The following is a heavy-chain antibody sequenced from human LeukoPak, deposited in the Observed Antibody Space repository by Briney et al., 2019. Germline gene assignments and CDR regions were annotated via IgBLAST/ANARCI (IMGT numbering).Heavy chain of an antibody. J-gene: IGHJ4*02. V-gene: IGHV4-59*01. CDR1: GVSISSDY. D-gene: IGHD3-22*01. CDR2: IYYSGST. CDR3: ARGYYDSSGYAFDY. Sequence: SETLSLTCTVSGVSISSDYWSWIRQPPGKGLEWIGYIYYSGSTNYNPSLKSRVTISVDTSKNQFSLKLSSVTAADTAVYYCARGYYDSSGYAFDYWGQGTLVTVSS.